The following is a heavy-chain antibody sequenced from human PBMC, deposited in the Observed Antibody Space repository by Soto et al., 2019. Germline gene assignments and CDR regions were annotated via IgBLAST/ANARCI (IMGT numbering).Heavy chain of an antibody. J-gene: IGHJ6*02. V-gene: IGHV4-59*01. D-gene: IGHD6-13*01. Sequence: SETLSLTCTVSVDSISSYYWSWIRQPPGKGLEWIGYMYYGGSANYNPSLKSRVIISVDTSKNQFSLELSSVTAADTAVYYCAREGVSSSWYNYYAMDVWGQGTTVTVSS. CDR2: MYYGGSA. CDR1: VDSISSYY. CDR3: AREGVSSSWYNYYAMDV.